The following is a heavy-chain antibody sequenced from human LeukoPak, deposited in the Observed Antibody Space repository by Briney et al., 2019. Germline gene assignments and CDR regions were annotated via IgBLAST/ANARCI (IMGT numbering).Heavy chain of an antibody. J-gene: IGHJ4*02. CDR3: ASYRLAGAGKGN. Sequence: SETLSLTCTVPGGSISSGVSHWSWIRQPPGKGLEWIGHINYDGTTHYNPSLESRLTISVDTSKNQFSLKLSLVTAADTAVYYCASYRLAGAGKGNWGQGTLVTVSS. CDR1: GGSISSGVSH. D-gene: IGHD6-19*01. CDR2: INYDGTT. V-gene: IGHV4-30-4*02.